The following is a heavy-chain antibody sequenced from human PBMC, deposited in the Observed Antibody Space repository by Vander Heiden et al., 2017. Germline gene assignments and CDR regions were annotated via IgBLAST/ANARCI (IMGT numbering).Heavy chain of an antibody. CDR1: GFTFTGHS. CDR3: ARDTVTSELIDY. J-gene: IGHJ4*02. Sequence: EVQLVGSGGGLVQPGAAVRLACAAPGFTFTGHSMNWGGQAPGKGLGWVSYISVSSGTIYFADSVKGRFTISRDNAKSSLYLQMNSLRDEDTAVYYCARDTVTSELIDYWGQGTLVTVSS. V-gene: IGHV3-48*02. D-gene: IGHD4-17*01. CDR2: ISVSSGTI.